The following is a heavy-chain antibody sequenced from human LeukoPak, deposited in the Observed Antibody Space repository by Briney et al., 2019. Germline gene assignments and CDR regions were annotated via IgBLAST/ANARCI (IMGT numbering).Heavy chain of an antibody. CDR1: GYTFTSYG. D-gene: IGHD4-17*01. V-gene: IGHV1-69*04. CDR2: IIPILGIA. J-gene: IGHJ4*02. Sequence: SVKVSCKASGYTFTSYGISWVRQAPGQGLEWMGRIIPILGIANYAQKFQGRVTITADKSTSTAYMELSSLRSEDTAVYYCASGYGDYGGYFDYWGQGTLVTVSS. CDR3: ASGYGDYGGYFDY.